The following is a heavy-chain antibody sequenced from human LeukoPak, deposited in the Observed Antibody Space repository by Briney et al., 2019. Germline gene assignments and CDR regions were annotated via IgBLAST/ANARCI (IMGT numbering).Heavy chain of an antibody. D-gene: IGHD3-16*01. Sequence: GESLKISCKGSAYSFSTYWIAWVRQMPGKGLEWMGIIYPGDSDTRYSPSFQGQVTISADKSISTAYLQWSSLKASDTAMYYCARHGGFFSYWYFDLWGRGTLVTVSS. J-gene: IGHJ2*01. V-gene: IGHV5-51*01. CDR3: ARHGGFFSYWYFDL. CDR1: AYSFSTYW. CDR2: IYPGDSDT.